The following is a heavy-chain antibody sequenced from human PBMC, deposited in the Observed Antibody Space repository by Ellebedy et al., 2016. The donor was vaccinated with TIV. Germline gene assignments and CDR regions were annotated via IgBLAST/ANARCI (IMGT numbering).Heavy chain of an antibody. CDR1: GGSINGYY. CDR2: MHYSGSA. CDR3: TREMAEGNPGGF. D-gene: IGHD5-24*01. J-gene: IGHJ4*02. Sequence: MPSETLSLTCTVSGGSINGYYWSWVRQPPGKGLEWLGHMHYSGSAGYNPSLKSRVTISVDTSNQFSLKLTSVTAADTAVYYCTREMAEGNPGGFWGQGTLVTVSS. V-gene: IGHV4-59*12.